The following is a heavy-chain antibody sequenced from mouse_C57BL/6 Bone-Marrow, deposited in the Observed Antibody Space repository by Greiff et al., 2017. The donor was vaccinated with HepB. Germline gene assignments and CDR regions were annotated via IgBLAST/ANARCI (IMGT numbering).Heavy chain of an antibody. CDR3: ARHDYYGSSWDWYFDV. J-gene: IGHJ1*03. V-gene: IGHV5-2*01. CDR1: EYEFPSHD. D-gene: IGHD1-1*01. CDR2: INSDGGST. Sequence: EVQGVESGGGLVQPGESLKLSCESNEYEFPSHDMSWVRKTPEKRLELVAAINSDGGSTYYPDTMERRFIISRDNTKKTLYLQMSSLRSEDTALYYCARHDYYGSSWDWYFDVWGTGTTVTVSS.